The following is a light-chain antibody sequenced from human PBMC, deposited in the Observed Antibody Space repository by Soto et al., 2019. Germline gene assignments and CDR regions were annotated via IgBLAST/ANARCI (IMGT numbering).Light chain of an antibody. CDR3: QQSNHWPPWT. V-gene: IGKV3-15*01. CDR1: QSVSNN. CDR2: DAS. J-gene: IGKJ1*01. Sequence: ILMTQSPATLSVSPGERATLSCRASQSVSNNLAWYQQKPGQAPTLLIYDASPRATGIPARFSGSGSGTEFTLSIRGLQAEDFGVYCWQQSNHWPPWTVGQGTKVEI.